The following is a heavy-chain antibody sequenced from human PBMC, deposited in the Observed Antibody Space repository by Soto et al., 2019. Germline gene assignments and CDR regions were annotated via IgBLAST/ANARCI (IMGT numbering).Heavy chain of an antibody. D-gene: IGHD3-16*01. CDR2: IYPDDSDT. Sequence: SLKISCEASGYSFTFYWIGWVRQMPGKGLEWMGIIYPDDSDTRYSPSFQGQVTISADKSISTAYLQWSSLKASDTAMYYCARHQGEQSAFDVWGQGTMVTVSS. J-gene: IGHJ3*01. V-gene: IGHV5-51*01. CDR1: GYSFTFYW. CDR3: ARHQGEQSAFDV.